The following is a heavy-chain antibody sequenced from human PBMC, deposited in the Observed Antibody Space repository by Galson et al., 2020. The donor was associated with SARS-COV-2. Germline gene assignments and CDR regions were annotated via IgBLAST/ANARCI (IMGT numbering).Heavy chain of an antibody. J-gene: IGHJ4*02. Sequence: GVPLKISSAASGFTFSSYGMHWVRQAPGKGLEWVAVISYDGSNKYYADSVKGRFTISRDNSKNTLYLQMNSLRAEDTAVYYCAKDRWYYYGSGGYYNFDYWGQGTLVTVSS. D-gene: IGHD3-10*01. CDR1: GFTFSSYG. CDR2: ISYDGSNK. CDR3: AKDRWYYYGSGGYYNFDY. V-gene: IGHV3-30*18.